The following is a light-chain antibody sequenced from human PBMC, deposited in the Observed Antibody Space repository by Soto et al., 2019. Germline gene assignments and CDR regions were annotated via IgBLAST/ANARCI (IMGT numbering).Light chain of an antibody. J-gene: IGLJ3*02. CDR2: GNT. V-gene: IGLV1-44*01. CDR1: TSNIGTDT. Sequence: QSVLTQPPSASGAPGQRVTISCSGSTSNIGTDTVNWYQQLPGTAPKLLIYGNTQRPSGVPDRFSGSRSATSASLAISGLQSEDEADYYCAAWVDSLNGWVFGGGTKLTVL. CDR3: AAWVDSLNGWV.